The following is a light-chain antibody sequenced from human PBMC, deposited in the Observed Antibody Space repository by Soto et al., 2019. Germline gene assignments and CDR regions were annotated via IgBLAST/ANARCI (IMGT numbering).Light chain of an antibody. Sequence: IQLTQSPSSLSASVGDRVTITCRASQAMSTFLAWYQHKPGDPPKLLIYAASTLQRGVPSRFSGRGSGTDFTLIISSLQPEDFATYYCQQLNSFPPTFGGGTKVELK. V-gene: IGKV1-9*01. CDR2: AAS. CDR1: QAMSTF. CDR3: QQLNSFPPT. J-gene: IGKJ4*01.